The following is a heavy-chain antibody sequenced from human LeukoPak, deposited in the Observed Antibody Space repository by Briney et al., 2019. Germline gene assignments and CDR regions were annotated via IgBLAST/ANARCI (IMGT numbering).Heavy chain of an antibody. J-gene: IGHJ4*02. CDR2: IYYSGST. Sequence: SETLSPTCTVSGGSTSTSSYYWGWIRQPPGKWLEWIGNIYYSGSTYYNPSLKSRVTISVDTSKNQFSLNLSSVTAADTAVYYCARVLYPGSWYFEYWGQATLVTVSS. CDR1: GGSTSTSSYY. V-gene: IGHV4-39*01. CDR3: ARVLYPGSWYFEY. D-gene: IGHD6-13*01.